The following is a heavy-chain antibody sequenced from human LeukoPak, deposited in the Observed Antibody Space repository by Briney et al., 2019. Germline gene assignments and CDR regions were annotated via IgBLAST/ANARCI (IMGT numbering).Heavy chain of an antibody. CDR3: AKYGNSGWVIDN. J-gene: IGHJ4*02. CDR2: IYYTGAT. Sequence: SETLSLTCTVSGGSVSSGSYYWSWIRQPPGKGLEYIGYIYYTGATNYNPSLKSRVTISVDTSKSQFSLKLSSVTAADTAVYFCAKYGNSGWVIDNWGQGALVTVSS. CDR1: GGSVSSGSYY. V-gene: IGHV4-61*01. D-gene: IGHD6-19*01.